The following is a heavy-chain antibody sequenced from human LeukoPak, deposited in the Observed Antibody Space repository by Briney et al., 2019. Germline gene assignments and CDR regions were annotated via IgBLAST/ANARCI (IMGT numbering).Heavy chain of an antibody. D-gene: IGHD3-10*01. CDR3: ARVTMVRGVIIRWFDP. CDR1: GYTFTSYG. J-gene: IGHJ5*02. CDR2: ISAYNGNT. V-gene: IGHV1-18*01. Sequence: GASVKVSCKASGYTFTSYGISWVRQAPGQGLEWMGWISAYNGNTNYAQKLRGRVTMTTDTSTSTAYMELRSLRSDDTAVYYCARVTMVRGVIIRWFDPWGQGTLVTVSS.